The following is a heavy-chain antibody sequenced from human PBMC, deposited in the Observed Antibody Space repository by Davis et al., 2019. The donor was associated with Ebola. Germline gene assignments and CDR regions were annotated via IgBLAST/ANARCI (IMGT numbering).Heavy chain of an antibody. D-gene: IGHD1-14*01. V-gene: IGHV4-59*11. Sequence: PSETLSLTCTASGGSISSHYRGWVRQPPGKGLEWIGYIYYSGNTNSNPSLKRRITISVDTSKNQFSLKLSSVTAAETAVYYCARGLEAAGYYYYGMDVWGQGTTVTVSS. CDR1: GGSISSHY. J-gene: IGHJ6*02. CDR2: IYYSGNT. CDR3: ARGLEAAGYYYYGMDV.